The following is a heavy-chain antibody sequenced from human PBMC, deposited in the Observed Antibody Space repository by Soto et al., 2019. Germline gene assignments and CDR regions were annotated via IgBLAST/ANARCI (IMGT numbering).Heavy chain of an antibody. CDR2: IIPIFGTA. J-gene: IGHJ4*02. CDR1: GGTFSSYA. Sequence: QVQLVQSGAEVKKPGSSVKVSCKASGGTFSSYAISWVRQAPGQGLEWMGGIIPIFGTANYAQKFQGRVTITADESTSTAYMELSSLRSEDTAVYYCARARLRRGIRDVVVPAAHYYFDYWGQGTLVTVSS. D-gene: IGHD2-2*01. V-gene: IGHV1-69*01. CDR3: ARARLRRGIRDVVVPAAHYYFDY.